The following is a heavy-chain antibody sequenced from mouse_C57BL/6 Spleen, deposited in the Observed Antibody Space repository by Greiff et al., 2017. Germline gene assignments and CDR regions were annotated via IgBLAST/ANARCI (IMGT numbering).Heavy chain of an antibody. Sequence: VQLQQSGAELVKPGASVKLSCKASGYTFTSYWMHWVKQRPGQGLEWIGMIHPNSGSTNYNEKFKSKATLTVDKSSSTAYMQLSSLTSEDSAVYYCARSYYGSFFDDWGQGTTLTVSS. CDR2: IHPNSGST. CDR3: ARSYYGSFFDD. V-gene: IGHV1-64*01. CDR1: GYTFTSYW. J-gene: IGHJ2*01. D-gene: IGHD1-1*01.